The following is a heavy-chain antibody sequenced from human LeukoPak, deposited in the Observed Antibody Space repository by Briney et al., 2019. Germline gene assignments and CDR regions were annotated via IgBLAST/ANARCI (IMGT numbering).Heavy chain of an antibody. V-gene: IGHV4-38-2*01. CDR3: ARHDYSGYYYYYMDV. D-gene: IGHD4-11*01. CDR1: GGSFSGYY. J-gene: IGHJ6*03. CDR2: VYHSGNT. Sequence: SETLSLTCAVYGGSFSGYYWGWIRRPPGKGLEWIGSVYHSGNTYYDPSLKSRVSISVDTSKNHFSLKLTSVTAADTAVYFCARHDYSGYYYYYMDVWGKGTTVTVSS.